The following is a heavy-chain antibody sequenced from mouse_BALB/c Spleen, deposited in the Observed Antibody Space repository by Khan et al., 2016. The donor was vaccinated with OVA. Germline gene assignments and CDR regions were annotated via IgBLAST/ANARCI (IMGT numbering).Heavy chain of an antibody. CDR2: IWSDGST. CDR3: ARQPYYHYNIMDY. D-gene: IGHD2-10*01. J-gene: IGHJ4*01. CDR1: GFSLTNYG. V-gene: IGHV2-6-1*01. Sequence: QVQLKESGPGLVAPSQSLSITCTISGFSLTNYGIHWVRQPPGKGLEWLVVIWSDGSTTSNSALLSRLTISKYNSKSQVFLKMNSLQTDDTAVYFCARQPYYHYNIMDYWGQGTSVTVSS.